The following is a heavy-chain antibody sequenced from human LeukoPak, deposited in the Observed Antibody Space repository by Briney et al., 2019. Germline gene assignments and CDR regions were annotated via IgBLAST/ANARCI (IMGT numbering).Heavy chain of an antibody. CDR2: IYYSGST. J-gene: IGHJ4*02. D-gene: IGHD3-22*01. V-gene: IGHV4-59*01. Sequence: SETLSLTCTVSGGSISSYYWSWIRQPPGKGLEWIGYIYYSGSTNYNPSLKSRVTISVDTSKNQFSLKLSSVTAADTAVYYCARGDSGGYSCLDYWGQGTLVTVSS. CDR3: ARGDSGGYSCLDY. CDR1: GGSISSYY.